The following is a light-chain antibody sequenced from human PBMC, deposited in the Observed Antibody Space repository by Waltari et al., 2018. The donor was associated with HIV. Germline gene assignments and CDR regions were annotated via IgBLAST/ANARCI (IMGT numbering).Light chain of an antibody. CDR3: AAWDDSLNGWV. V-gene: IGLV1-44*01. J-gene: IGLJ3*02. Sequence: QSVLTQPSSASGTPGQTVATSCSGSSSNIESNTVNWYQQLPGTAPKLLVYSNNQRPSGVPDRISGSKSGTSASLAISGLQSEDEADYYCAAWDDSLNGWVFGGGTKLTVL. CDR1: SSNIESNT. CDR2: SNN.